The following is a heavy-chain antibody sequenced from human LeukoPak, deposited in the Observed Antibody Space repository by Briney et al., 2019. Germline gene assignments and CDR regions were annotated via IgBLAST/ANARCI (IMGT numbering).Heavy chain of an antibody. CDR2: ISAYNGNT. V-gene: IGHV1-18*01. Sequence: GASVKVSCKASGYTFTSYGISWVRQAPGQGLEWMGWISAYNGNTNYAQKLQGRVTMTTDTSTSTAYMELRSLRSDDTAVYYCTATYYDFWSGYPPFKYNWFDPWGQGTLVTVSS. D-gene: IGHD3-3*01. CDR3: TATYYDFWSGYPPFKYNWFDP. CDR1: GYTFTSYG. J-gene: IGHJ5*02.